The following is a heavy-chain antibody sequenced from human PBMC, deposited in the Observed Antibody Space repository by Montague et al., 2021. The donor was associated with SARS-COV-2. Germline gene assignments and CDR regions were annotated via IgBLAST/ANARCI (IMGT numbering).Heavy chain of an antibody. J-gene: IGHJ3*02. D-gene: IGHD3-22*01. CDR1: GFTFSSYS. CDR3: ARAGGYRGAFDI. Sequence: SLRLPCAASGFTFSSYSMHWVRQAPGKGLEWVAVISYDGSNKYYADSVKGRFTISRDNSKNTLYLQMNSLRAEDTAVYYCARAGGYRGAFDIWGQGTTVTVSS. CDR2: ISYDGSNK. V-gene: IGHV3-30-3*01.